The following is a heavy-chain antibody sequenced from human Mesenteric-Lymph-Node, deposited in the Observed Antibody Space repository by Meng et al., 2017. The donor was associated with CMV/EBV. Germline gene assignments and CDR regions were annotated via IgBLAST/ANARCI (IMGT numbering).Heavy chain of an antibody. J-gene: IGHJ4*02. V-gene: IGHV1-69*06. CDR1: GGTFSSYA. D-gene: IGHD2/OR15-2a*01. Sequence: SVKVSCKASGGTFSSYAISWVRQAPGQGLEWMGGIIPIFGTANYAQKFQGTVTITADKSTNTAYMELSSLRPEDTAVYYCARLLGVTPERNSKYFDYWGQGTLVTVSS. CDR3: ARLLGVTPERNSKYFDY. CDR2: IIPIFGTA.